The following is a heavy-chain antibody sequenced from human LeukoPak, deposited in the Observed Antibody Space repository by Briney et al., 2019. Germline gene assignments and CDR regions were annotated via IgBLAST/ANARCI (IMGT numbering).Heavy chain of an antibody. CDR1: GLTFSEYW. D-gene: IGHD1-14*01. CDR2: ISKDGGST. Sequence: GGSLRLSCAVSGLTFSEYWMHWVRQDTGKGLVWVAGISKDGGSTEYADFVKGRCTISRDNAKNTLYLQMNSLTVDDTAVYYCTSGIGTYDYWGLGAQVTVSS. CDR3: TSGIGTYDY. J-gene: IGHJ4*02. V-gene: IGHV3-74*03.